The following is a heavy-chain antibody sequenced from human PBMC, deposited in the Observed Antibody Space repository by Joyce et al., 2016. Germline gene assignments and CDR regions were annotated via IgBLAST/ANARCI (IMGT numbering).Heavy chain of an antibody. V-gene: IGHV3-30*18. CDR3: VKRRKYSGDDFDH. D-gene: IGHD5-12*01. Sequence: QVQLVESGGGVVQPGRSLRLSCAASGFTFRSFGVHWVRQAPGKGLEWVACISFDGRTKHDADSVKGRFTISRDNSKNTLHLDMNSLRTEDTAVYYCVKRRKYSGDDFDHWGQGTLVIVSS. CDR2: ISFDGRTK. J-gene: IGHJ4*02. CDR1: GFTFRSFG.